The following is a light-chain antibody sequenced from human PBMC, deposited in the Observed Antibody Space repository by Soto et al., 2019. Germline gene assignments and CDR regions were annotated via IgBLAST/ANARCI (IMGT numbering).Light chain of an antibody. CDR3: CSYAGRYTYV. Sequence: QSVLTQPRSVSGSPGQSVTISCTGTGSDVDNYNYVSWYQQHPGKAPNLMIYDVTKRPSGVPDRISGSKSGNTASLTISGLQAEDEADYDCCSYAGRYTYVFGTGTKLTVL. CDR1: GSDVDNYNY. V-gene: IGLV2-11*01. J-gene: IGLJ1*01. CDR2: DVT.